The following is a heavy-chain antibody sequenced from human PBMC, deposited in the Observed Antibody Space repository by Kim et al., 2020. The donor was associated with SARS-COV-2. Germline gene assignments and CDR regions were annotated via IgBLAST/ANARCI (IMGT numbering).Heavy chain of an antibody. V-gene: IGHV3-23*01. J-gene: IGHJ6*02. D-gene: IGHD2-21*01. CDR3: AKMVIMDGYNYFHYYAMDV. CDR1: GFTFDTYA. CDR2: ISGGAVNK. Sequence: GGSLRLSCVASGFTFDTYAMSWVRQAPGKGLEWVSVISGGAVNKFYADSVRGRLNISRDNSKNTLYLQMNSLRDEDTALYYCAKMVIMDGYNYFHYYAMDVRGPGPPVTVS.